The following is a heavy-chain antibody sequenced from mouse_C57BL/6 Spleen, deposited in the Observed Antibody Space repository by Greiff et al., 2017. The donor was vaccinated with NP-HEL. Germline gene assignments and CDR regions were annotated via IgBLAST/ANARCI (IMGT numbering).Heavy chain of an antibody. J-gene: IGHJ4*01. V-gene: IGHV14-3*01. D-gene: IGHD2-3*01. CDR2: IDPANGNT. Sequence: DVKLQESVAELVRPGASVKLSCTASGFNIKNTYMHWVKQRPEQGLEWIGRIDPANGNTKYAPKFQGKATITADTSSNTAYLQLSSLTSEDTAIYYCAFYDGHYYYAMDYWGQGTSVTVSS. CDR1: GFNIKNTY. CDR3: AFYDGHYYYAMDY.